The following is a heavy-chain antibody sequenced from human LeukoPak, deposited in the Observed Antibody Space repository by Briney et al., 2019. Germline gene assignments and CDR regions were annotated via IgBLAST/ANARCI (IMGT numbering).Heavy chain of an antibody. Sequence: ASVKVSCKASGYTFTSYYMHWVRQAPGQGLEWMGWINPNSGGTNYAQKFQGWVTMTRDTSISTAYMELSRLRSDDTAVYYCARSETYYYDSSGLGLPDPWGQGTLVTVSS. CDR3: ARSETYYYDSSGLGLPDP. J-gene: IGHJ5*02. CDR2: INPNSGGT. V-gene: IGHV1-2*04. D-gene: IGHD3-22*01. CDR1: GYTFTSYY.